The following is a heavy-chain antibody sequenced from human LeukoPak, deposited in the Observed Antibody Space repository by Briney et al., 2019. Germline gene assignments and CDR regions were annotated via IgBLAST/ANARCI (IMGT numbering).Heavy chain of an antibody. J-gene: IGHJ4*02. D-gene: IGHD6-19*01. CDR3: AKHGGRYSSGFFFDY. CDR2: ISYDGSNK. CDR1: GFTFSSYG. Sequence: GGSLRLSCAASGFTFSSYGMHWVRQAPGKGLEWVAVISYDGSNKYYADSVKGRFTISRDNSKNTLYLQMNSLRAEDTAVYYCAKHGGRYSSGFFFDYWGQGTLVTVSS. V-gene: IGHV3-30*18.